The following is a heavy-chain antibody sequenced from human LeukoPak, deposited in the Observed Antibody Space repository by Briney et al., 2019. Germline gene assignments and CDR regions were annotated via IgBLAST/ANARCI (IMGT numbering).Heavy chain of an antibody. CDR3: ARDVNDAFDI. V-gene: IGHV3-21*01. CDR1: GFTFSSYS. CDR2: ISSSSSYI. Sequence: GGPLRLSCAASGFTFSSYSMNWVRQAPGKGLEWVSSISSSSSYIYYADSVKGRFTISRDNAKNSLYLQMNSLRAEDTAVYYCARDVNDAFDIWGQGTMVTVSS. J-gene: IGHJ3*02.